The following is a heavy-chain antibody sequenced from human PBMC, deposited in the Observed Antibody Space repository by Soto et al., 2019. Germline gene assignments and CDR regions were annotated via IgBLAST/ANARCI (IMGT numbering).Heavy chain of an antibody. CDR2: ISAYNGNT. J-gene: IGHJ6*02. V-gene: IGHV1-18*01. Sequence: QVQLVQSGAEVKKPGASVKVSCKASGYTFTSYGISWVRQAPGQGLEWMGWISAYNGNTNYAQKLQGRVTMTTDTSXXTAYMELRSLRSDDTAVYYCARDEEVVNTYYGMDVWGQGTTVTVSS. D-gene: IGHD2-15*01. CDR3: ARDEEVVNTYYGMDV. CDR1: GYTFTSYG.